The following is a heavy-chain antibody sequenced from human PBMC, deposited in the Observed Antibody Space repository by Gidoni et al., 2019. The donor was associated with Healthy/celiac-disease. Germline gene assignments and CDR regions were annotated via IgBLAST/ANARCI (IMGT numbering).Heavy chain of an antibody. Sequence: QVQLQESGPGLVKPSATLSLTCAVSGGSISSSNWWSWVRQPPGKGLEWIGEIYHSGSTNYNPSLKSRVTISVDKSKNQFSLKLSSVTAADTAVYYCARGEYDFWSGYPGPFDYWGQGTLVTVSS. CDR3: ARGEYDFWSGYPGPFDY. D-gene: IGHD3-3*01. J-gene: IGHJ4*02. V-gene: IGHV4-4*02. CDR2: IYHSGST. CDR1: GGSISSSNW.